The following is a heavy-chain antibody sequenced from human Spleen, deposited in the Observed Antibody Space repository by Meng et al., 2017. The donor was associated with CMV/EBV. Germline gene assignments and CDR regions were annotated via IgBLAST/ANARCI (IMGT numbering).Heavy chain of an antibody. V-gene: IGHV4-4*02. D-gene: IGHD2-21*02. Sequence: QVQLQESGPGLVKPSGTLSLTCAVSGGSISSSNLWTWVRQVPGKGLEWIGEIYHSGSTNYNPSLKSRVTISVDKFKNQFSLKLGSVTAADTAVYYCARIERRRTLKYCGSDCSTTEYWGQGTLVTVSS. CDR1: GGSISSSNL. CDR2: IYHSGST. J-gene: IGHJ4*02. CDR3: ARIERRRTLKYCGSDCSTTEY.